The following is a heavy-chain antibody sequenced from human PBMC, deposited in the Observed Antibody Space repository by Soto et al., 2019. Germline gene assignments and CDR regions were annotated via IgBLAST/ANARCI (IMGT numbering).Heavy chain of an antibody. Sequence: PGGSLRLSCAASGFTFSDYYMSWIRQAPGKGLEWVSYISSSGSTIYYADSVKGRFTISRDNAKNSLYLQMNSLRAEDTAVYYCARDPFKHYYDSSGYLGYWGQGTLVTVSS. CDR3: ARDPFKHYYDSSGYLGY. J-gene: IGHJ4*02. D-gene: IGHD3-22*01. CDR2: ISSSGSTI. V-gene: IGHV3-11*01. CDR1: GFTFSDYY.